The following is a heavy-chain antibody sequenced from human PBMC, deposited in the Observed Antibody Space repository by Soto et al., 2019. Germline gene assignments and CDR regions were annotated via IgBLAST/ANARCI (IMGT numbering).Heavy chain of an antibody. D-gene: IGHD3-3*01. CDR2: IIPIFGTA. J-gene: IGHJ6*02. Sequence: SVTVSCQASGGSFRSYAISWVQQAPGQGLEWMGGIIPIFGTANYAQKFQGRVTITADKFTSTAYLELNSLRSEDKAGYYWAIDPGACDYDVLSGSSSYYSYNGMDVWGQGTTFPV. CDR1: GGSFRSYA. CDR3: AIDPGACDYDVLSGSSSYYSYNGMDV. V-gene: IGHV1-69*06.